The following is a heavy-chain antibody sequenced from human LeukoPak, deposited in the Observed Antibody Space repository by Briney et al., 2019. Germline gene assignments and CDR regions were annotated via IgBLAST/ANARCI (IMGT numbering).Heavy chain of an antibody. V-gene: IGHV1-46*01. Sequence: ASVKVSCKASGYTFTDYYMHWVRQAPGQGLEWMGIINPSGGSTSYAQKFQGRVTMTRDMSTSTVYMELSSLRSEDTAVYYCARGVDYYDSSGNFDYWGQGTLVTVSS. CDR3: ARGVDYYDSSGNFDY. CDR1: GYTFTDYY. J-gene: IGHJ4*02. CDR2: INPSGGST. D-gene: IGHD3-22*01.